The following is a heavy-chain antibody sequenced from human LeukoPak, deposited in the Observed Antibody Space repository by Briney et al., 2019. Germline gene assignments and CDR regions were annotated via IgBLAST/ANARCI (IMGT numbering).Heavy chain of an antibody. D-gene: IGHD4-17*01. CDR1: GYTFTGYY. CDR3: AREVATVTTKLFDY. CDR2: ISAYNGNT. J-gene: IGHJ4*02. V-gene: IGHV1-18*04. Sequence: ASVKVSCKASGYTFTGYYMHWVRQAPGQGLEWMGWISAYNGNTNYAQKLQGRVTMTTDTSTNTAYMELRSLTSDDTAVYYCAREVATVTTKLFDYWGQGTLVTVSS.